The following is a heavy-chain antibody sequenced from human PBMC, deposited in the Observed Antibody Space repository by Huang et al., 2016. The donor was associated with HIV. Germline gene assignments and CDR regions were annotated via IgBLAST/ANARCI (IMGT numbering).Heavy chain of an antibody. J-gene: IGHJ4*02. V-gene: IGHV4-34*01. Sequence: QVRLHQWGTGVLKPSETLSLKCAVYGGSFIGHFCSWIRQSPGKGLVWIGEIDHRGTTSSNPSLKSRVTMSLDTSKSQFYLNLTSVTATDTATYYCARPRMTEGNSDSTWSYFDSWGQGTPVIVSS. CDR2: IDHRGTT. D-gene: IGHD2-21*02. CDR1: GGSFIGHF. CDR3: ARPRMTEGNSDSTWSYFDS.